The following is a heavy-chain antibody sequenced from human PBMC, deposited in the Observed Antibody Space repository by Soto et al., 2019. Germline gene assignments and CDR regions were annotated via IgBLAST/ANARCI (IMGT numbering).Heavy chain of an antibody. V-gene: IGHV3-21*01. D-gene: IGHD4-17*01. CDR2: ISSSSSYI. Sequence: EVQLVESGGGLVKPGGSLRLSCAASGFTFSSYSMNWVRQAPGKGLEWVSSISSSSSYIYYADSVKGRFTISRDNAKNSLYLQMNSLRAEDTAVYYCARDYGDYYYYYGMDVWGQGTTVTVSS. CDR1: GFTFSSYS. J-gene: IGHJ6*02. CDR3: ARDYGDYYYYYGMDV.